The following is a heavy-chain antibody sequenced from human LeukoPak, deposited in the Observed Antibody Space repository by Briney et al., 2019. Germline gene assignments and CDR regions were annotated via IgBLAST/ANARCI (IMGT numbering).Heavy chain of an antibody. CDR3: VSQTPLYSGSFYFDY. D-gene: IGHD1-26*01. J-gene: IGHJ4*02. Sequence: SETLSLTCTVGGGSVSSVSYFWGWIRQPPGKGLGWIGSIYYSGSTYYNPSLKSRVTISVDPSKNRFSLKLSSVTAADTAVYYCVSQTPLYSGSFYFDYWGQGTLVTVSS. CDR2: IYYSGST. V-gene: IGHV4-39*01. CDR1: GGSVSSVSYF.